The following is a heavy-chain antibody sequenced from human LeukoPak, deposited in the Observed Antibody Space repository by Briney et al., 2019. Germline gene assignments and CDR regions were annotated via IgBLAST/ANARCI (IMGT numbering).Heavy chain of an antibody. CDR1: GGSFSGYY. D-gene: IGHD6-13*01. V-gene: IGHV4-34*01. CDR3: ARVYYSNSYDYWYFDL. CDR2: INHSGST. Sequence: PSETLSLTCAVYGGSFSGYYWSWIRQPPGKGLEWIGEINHSGSTNYTPSLKSRVTISVDTSKNQFSLKLSSVTAADTAVYYCARVYYSNSYDYWYFDLWGRGTLVTVSS. J-gene: IGHJ2*01.